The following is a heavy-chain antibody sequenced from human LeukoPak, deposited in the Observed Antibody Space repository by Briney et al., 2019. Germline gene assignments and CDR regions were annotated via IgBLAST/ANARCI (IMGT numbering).Heavy chain of an antibody. V-gene: IGHV3-21*01. D-gene: IGHD5-18*01. CDR1: GFTFNTYS. J-gene: IGHJ4*02. Sequence: GGSLRLSCAASGFTFNTYSINWVRQAPGKGLEWVSSISGSRTYIFYADSVKGRFTISRDNAKNSLYLQMNSLRAEDTAVYYCARWGFNYGSDYWGQGTLVTVSS. CDR2: ISGSRTYI. CDR3: ARWGFNYGSDY.